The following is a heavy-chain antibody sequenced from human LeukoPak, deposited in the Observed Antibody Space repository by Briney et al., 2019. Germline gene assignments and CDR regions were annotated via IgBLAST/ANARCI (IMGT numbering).Heavy chain of an antibody. CDR1: GGSISSDY. D-gene: IGHD1-26*01. CDR3: ARVVGATGLSAY. V-gene: IGHV4-59*01. J-gene: IGHJ4*02. Sequence: PSETLSLTRTVSGGSISSDYWSWIRRPAGKGLEWIGYIYYIGSTNYNPSLKSRITISVDTTKSHFSLKLSSVTAADTAVYYCARVVGATGLSAYWGQGTLVTVSS. CDR2: IYYIGST.